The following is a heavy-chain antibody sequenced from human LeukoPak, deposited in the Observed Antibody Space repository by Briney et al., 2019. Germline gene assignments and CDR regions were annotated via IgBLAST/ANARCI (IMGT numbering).Heavy chain of an antibody. CDR2: IIPIFGTA. CDR1: GGTFSSYA. D-gene: IGHD5-12*01. V-gene: IGHV1-69*01. Sequence: SVKVSCKASGGTFSSYAISWVRQAPGQGLEWMGGIIPIFGTANYAQKFQGRVTITADESTSTAYMELSSLRSEDTAVYYCARVVATIMAPRGWFDPWGQGTLVTVSS. J-gene: IGHJ5*02. CDR3: ARVVATIMAPRGWFDP.